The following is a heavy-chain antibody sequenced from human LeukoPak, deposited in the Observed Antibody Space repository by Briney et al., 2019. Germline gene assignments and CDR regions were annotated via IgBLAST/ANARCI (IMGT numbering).Heavy chain of an antibody. Sequence: ASVKVSCKASGYTFTSYGISWVRQAPGQGLEWMGWISAYNGNTNYAQKLQGRVTMTTHTSTSTAYMELRSLRSDDTAVYYCARAYYDSSGYEIAFDIWGQGTMVTVSS. CDR1: GYTFTSYG. CDR3: ARAYYDSSGYEIAFDI. CDR2: ISAYNGNT. V-gene: IGHV1-18*01. D-gene: IGHD3-22*01. J-gene: IGHJ3*02.